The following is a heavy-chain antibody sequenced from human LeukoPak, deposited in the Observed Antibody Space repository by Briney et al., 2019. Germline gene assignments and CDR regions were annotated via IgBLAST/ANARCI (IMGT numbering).Heavy chain of an antibody. CDR1: GFTVRSNY. D-gene: IGHD6-19*01. CDR2: IYSGGST. CDR3: VGSGWYGYFDY. J-gene: IGHJ4*02. V-gene: IGHV3-53*01. Sequence: GGSLRLSCAASGFTVRSNYMSWVRQAPGKGLEWVSIIYSGGSTFYADSVKGRFTISRDNSKSTLYLQMNSLRAEDTAVYYCVGSGWYGYFDYWGQGTLVTVSS.